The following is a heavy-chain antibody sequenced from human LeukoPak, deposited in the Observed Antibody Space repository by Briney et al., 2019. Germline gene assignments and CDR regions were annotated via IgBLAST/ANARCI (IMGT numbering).Heavy chain of an antibody. CDR3: AREISDYASAY. Sequence: ASVKVSCKASGYPFTGYYIHWVRQAPGQGLEWMGWINPNSGGTNYAQKFQGRVTMTSDTSITTACMDLSRLTSDDTAAYYCAREISDYASAYWGQGTLVTVSS. V-gene: IGHV1-2*02. CDR1: GYPFTGYY. CDR2: INPNSGGT. D-gene: IGHD4-17*01. J-gene: IGHJ4*02.